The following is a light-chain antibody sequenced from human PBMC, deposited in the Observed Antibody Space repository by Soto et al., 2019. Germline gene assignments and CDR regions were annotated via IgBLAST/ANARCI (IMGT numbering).Light chain of an antibody. J-gene: IGLJ2*01. CDR2: NVN. CDR3: TSYTNNNTVV. Sequence: QSALTQVASVSGSPGQSITISCTGTSGDVGGYDYVSWYQQHPGKAPKLMIYNVNYRPSGVSNRFSGSKSGNTASLTISGLQAEDEASYYCTSYTNNNTVVFGGGTKVTVL. CDR1: SGDVGGYDY. V-gene: IGLV2-14*03.